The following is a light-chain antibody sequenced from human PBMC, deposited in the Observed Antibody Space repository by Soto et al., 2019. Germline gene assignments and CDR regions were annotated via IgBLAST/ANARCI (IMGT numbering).Light chain of an antibody. J-gene: IGKJ1*01. CDR3: QQYNNWPRT. V-gene: IGKV3-15*01. Sequence: EIILQQSPDTLSLSPGASAPLSCRASQTVSSNYLAWCQQRPGQAPRLLIYGASTRATGIPARFSGSGSGTEFTLNISSLQSEDFAVYYCQQYNNWPRTFGQGTKVDI. CDR1: QTVSSN. CDR2: GAS.